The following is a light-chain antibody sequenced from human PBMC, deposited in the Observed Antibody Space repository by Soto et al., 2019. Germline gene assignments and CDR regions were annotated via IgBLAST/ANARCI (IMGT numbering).Light chain of an antibody. V-gene: IGKV3-20*01. J-gene: IGKJ2*01. Sequence: EIVLAQSPGTLSLSPGERATLSCRASQSVSNTYLAWYQQKPGQAPRLLIYGVSSRATGIPDRFSGSGSGTDFTLTISRLEPEDFATYYCQQSYVTPYTFGQGTKLDIK. CDR3: QQSYVTPYT. CDR1: QSVSNTY. CDR2: GVS.